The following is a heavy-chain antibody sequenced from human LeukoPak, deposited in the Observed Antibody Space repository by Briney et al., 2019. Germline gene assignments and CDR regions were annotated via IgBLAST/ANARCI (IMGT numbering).Heavy chain of an antibody. CDR3: ARVGYCSSTSCYTWGWFDP. CDR1: GFTFSSYS. V-gene: IGHV3-21*01. Sequence: PGGSLRLSCAASGFTFSSYSMNWVRQAPGKGLEWVSSISSSSSYIYYADSVKGRFTISRDNAKNSLYLQMNSLRAEDTAVYYCARVGYCSSTSCYTWGWFDPWGQGTLVTVSS. D-gene: IGHD2-2*02. J-gene: IGHJ5*02. CDR2: ISSSSSYI.